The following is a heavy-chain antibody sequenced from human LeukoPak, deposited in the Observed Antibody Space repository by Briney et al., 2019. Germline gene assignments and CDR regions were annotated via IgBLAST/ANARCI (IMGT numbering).Heavy chain of an antibody. CDR1: GYTFTGYY. V-gene: IGHV1-69*02. D-gene: IGHD1-26*01. Sequence: SVKVSCKASGYTFTGYYMHWVRQAPGQGLEWMGRIIPILGIANYAQKFQGRVTITADKSTSTAYMELSSLRSEDTAVYYCARWDSLGASFDYWGQGTLVTVSS. J-gene: IGHJ4*02. CDR3: ARWDSLGASFDY. CDR2: IIPILGIA.